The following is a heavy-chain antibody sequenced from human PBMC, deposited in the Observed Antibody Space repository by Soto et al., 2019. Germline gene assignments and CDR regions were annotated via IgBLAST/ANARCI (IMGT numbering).Heavy chain of an antibody. CDR1: GFTFSSYA. J-gene: IGHJ6*03. V-gene: IGHV3-23*01. Sequence: SCAASGFTFSSYAMSWVRQAPGKGLEWVSAISGSGGSTYYADSVKGRFTISRDNSKNTLYLQMNSLRAEDTAVYYCAKDETLGYCSSTSCPGTYYMDVWGKGTTVTVSS. CDR2: ISGSGGST. CDR3: AKDETLGYCSSTSCPGTYYMDV. D-gene: IGHD2-2*01.